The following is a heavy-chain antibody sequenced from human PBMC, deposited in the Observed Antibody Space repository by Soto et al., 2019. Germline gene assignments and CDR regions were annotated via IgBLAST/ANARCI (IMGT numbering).Heavy chain of an antibody. CDR3: ARAPLWFGESPPFFDY. Sequence: LSLTCTVSGGSISSYYWSWIRQPPGKGLEWIGYIYYSGSTNYNPSLRSRVTISVDTSKNQFSLKLSSVTAADTAVYYCARAPLWFGESPPFFDYWGQGTLVTVSS. CDR2: IYYSGST. D-gene: IGHD3-10*01. CDR1: GGSISSYY. J-gene: IGHJ4*02. V-gene: IGHV4-59*01.